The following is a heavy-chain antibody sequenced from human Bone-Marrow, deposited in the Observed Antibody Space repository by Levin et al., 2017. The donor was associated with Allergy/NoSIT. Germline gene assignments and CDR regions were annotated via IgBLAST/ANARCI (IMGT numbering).Heavy chain of an antibody. Sequence: GGSLRLSCTASGFTFGDYAMSWVRQAPGKGLEWVGFIRSKAYGGTTEYAASVKGRFTISRDDSKSIAYLQMNSLKTEDTAVYYCTRDKGIVVVPAAMPNHYYYDYMDVWGKGTTVTVSS. CDR1: GFTFGDYA. CDR2: IRSKAYGGTT. V-gene: IGHV3-49*04. CDR3: TRDKGIVVVPAAMPNHYYYDYMDV. D-gene: IGHD2-2*01. J-gene: IGHJ6*03.